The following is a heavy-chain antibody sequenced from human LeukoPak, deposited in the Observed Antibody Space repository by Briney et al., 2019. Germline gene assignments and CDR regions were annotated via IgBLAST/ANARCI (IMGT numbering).Heavy chain of an antibody. J-gene: IGHJ4*02. CDR3: ARDRESSGWYSDY. V-gene: IGHV3-20*04. CDR2: INWNGGST. Sequence: PGGSLRLSCTPSGFTFGDYAMSWFRQAPGKGLEWVSGINWNGGSTGYADSVKGRFTISRDNAKNSLYLQMNSLRAEDTALYYCARDRESSGWYSDYWGQGTLVTVSS. D-gene: IGHD6-19*01. CDR1: GFTFGDYA.